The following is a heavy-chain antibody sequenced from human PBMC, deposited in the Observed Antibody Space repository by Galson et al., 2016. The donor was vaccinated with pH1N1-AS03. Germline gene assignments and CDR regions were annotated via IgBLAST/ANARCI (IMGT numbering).Heavy chain of an antibody. CDR1: GYSFTNYW. CDR3: ARHRLSVTHSFSTRGIDV. D-gene: IGHD5/OR15-5a*01. J-gene: IGHJ6*04. Sequence: QSGAEVKKPGESLKISCKGSGYSFTNYWIGWVRQMPGKGLGWMGIIYPGDSYTRYSPSFQGQVTISSDKSITTAYLQWSNLKASDTAMYYCARHRLSVTHSFSTRGIDVWGKGTTVTVSS. CDR2: IYPGDSYT. V-gene: IGHV5-51*01.